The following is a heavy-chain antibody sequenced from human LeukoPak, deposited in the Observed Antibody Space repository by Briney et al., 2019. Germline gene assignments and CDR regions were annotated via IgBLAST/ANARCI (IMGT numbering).Heavy chain of an antibody. V-gene: IGHV3-23*01. CDR1: GFTFSSYA. Sequence: PGGSLRLSCAASGFTFSSYAMSWVRQAPGKGLEWVSAISGSGGSTYYADSVKGRFTISRDNAKNSLYLQMNSLRAEDTALYYCAKDSPNSYGFDYWGQGTLVTVSS. D-gene: IGHD5-18*01. CDR3: AKDSPNSYGFDY. CDR2: ISGSGGST. J-gene: IGHJ4*02.